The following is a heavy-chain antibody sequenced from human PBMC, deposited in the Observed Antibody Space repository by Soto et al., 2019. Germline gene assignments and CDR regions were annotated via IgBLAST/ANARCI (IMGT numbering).Heavy chain of an antibody. CDR3: AKRSNYDSSGYSSNFDY. CDR1: GFTFSSYA. J-gene: IGHJ4*02. Sequence: GGSLRLSCAASGFTFSSYAMSWVRQAPGKGLEWVSAISGSGGSTYYADSVKGRFTISRDNSKNTLYLQMNSLRAEDTAVYYCAKRSNYDSSGYSSNFDYWGQGTLVTVSS. V-gene: IGHV3-23*01. D-gene: IGHD3-22*01. CDR2: ISGSGGST.